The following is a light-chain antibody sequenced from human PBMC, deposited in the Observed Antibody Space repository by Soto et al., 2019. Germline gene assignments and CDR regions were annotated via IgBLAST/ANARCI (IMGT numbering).Light chain of an antibody. CDR1: QSVSSA. CDR2: ATS. J-gene: IGKJ1*01. Sequence: EVVMTQSPATLSVSPGERATLSCRASQSVSSALAWYQQKPGQAPRLLMYATSTRATGIPARFRGSGSGTEFTLTISSLQSEDFAVYYCQHYNNWPPWTFGQGTKVDI. V-gene: IGKV3-15*01. CDR3: QHYNNWPPWT.